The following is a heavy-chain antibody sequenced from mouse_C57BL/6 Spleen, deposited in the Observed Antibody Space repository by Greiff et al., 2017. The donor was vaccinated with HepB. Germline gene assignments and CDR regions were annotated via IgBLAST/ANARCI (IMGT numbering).Heavy chain of an antibody. CDR2: ISDGGSYT. CDR3: ARDLGYYGSRGYFDY. D-gene: IGHD1-1*01. CDR1: GFTFSSYA. J-gene: IGHJ2*01. V-gene: IGHV5-4*01. Sequence: EVQGVESGGGLVKPGGSLKLSCAASGFTFSSYAMSWVRQTPEKRLEWVATISDGGSYTYYPDNVKGRFTISRDNAKNNRYLQMSHLKSEDTAMYYCARDLGYYGSRGYFDYWGQGTTLTVSS.